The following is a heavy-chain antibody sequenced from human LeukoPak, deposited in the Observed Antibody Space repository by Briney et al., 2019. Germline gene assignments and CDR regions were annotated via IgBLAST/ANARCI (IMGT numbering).Heavy chain of an antibody. J-gene: IGHJ4*02. CDR3: ASRGDYGGGRTADY. CDR1: GFSFSSYG. D-gene: IGHD4-17*01. CDR2: ISSSGSTI. V-gene: IGHV3-48*03. Sequence: GGSLRLSCAASGFSFSSYGMNWVRQAPGKGLEWVSYISSSGSTIYYADSVKGRFTISRDNAKNSLYLQMNSLRAEDTAVYYCASRGDYGGGRTADYWGQGTLVTVSS.